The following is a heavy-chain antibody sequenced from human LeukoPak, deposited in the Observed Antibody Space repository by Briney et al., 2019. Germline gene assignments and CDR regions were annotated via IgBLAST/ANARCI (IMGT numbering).Heavy chain of an antibody. Sequence: AGRSLRLSCAASGFTFDDYAMHWVRQAPGKGLEWVSGISWNSGSIGYADSVKGRFTISRDNAKNSLYLQMNSLRAEDTAVYYCARVPSDYWGQGTLVTVSS. D-gene: IGHD4/OR15-4a*01. CDR3: ARVPSDY. CDR1: GFTFDDYA. J-gene: IGHJ4*02. V-gene: IGHV3-9*01. CDR2: ISWNSGSI.